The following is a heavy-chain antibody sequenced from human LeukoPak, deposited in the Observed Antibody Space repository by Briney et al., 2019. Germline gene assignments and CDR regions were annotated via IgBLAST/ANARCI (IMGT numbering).Heavy chain of an antibody. Sequence: PGGSLRLSCAASGFTVSSNYMSWVRQAPGKGLEWVSVIYSGGSTYYADSVKGRFTISRDNSKNTLYLQMNSLRAEDTAVYYCARDSVTIFGVHYFDYWGQGTLVTVSS. CDR1: GFTVSSNY. CDR3: ARDSVTIFGVHYFDY. J-gene: IGHJ4*02. CDR2: IYSGGST. D-gene: IGHD3-3*01. V-gene: IGHV3-66*02.